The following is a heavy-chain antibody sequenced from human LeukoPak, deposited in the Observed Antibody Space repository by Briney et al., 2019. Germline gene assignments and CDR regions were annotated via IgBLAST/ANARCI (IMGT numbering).Heavy chain of an antibody. Sequence: GGSLRLSCAASGFTLSNYAMTWVRQAPGKGLQWVSSISDSGTSTDYADSVKGRFTIARDNSKNTVYLQMNSLRAGDTAVYYCAKGPRYCSSTSCYRGDYWGQGTLVTVSS. D-gene: IGHD2-2*01. J-gene: IGHJ4*02. V-gene: IGHV3-23*01. CDR3: AKGPRYCSSTSCYRGDY. CDR2: ISDSGTST. CDR1: GFTLSNYA.